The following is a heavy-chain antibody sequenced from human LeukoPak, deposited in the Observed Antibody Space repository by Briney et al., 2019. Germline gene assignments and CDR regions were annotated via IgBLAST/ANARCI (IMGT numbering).Heavy chain of an antibody. V-gene: IGHV1-8*01. CDR3: ARGGRYYYGMDV. J-gene: IGHJ6*02. D-gene: IGHD1-26*01. Sequence: ASVKFSCKASGYTFTSYDINWVRQATGQGLEWMGWMNPNSGNTGYAQKFQGRVTMTRNTSISTAYMELSSLRSEDTAAYYCARGGRYYYGMDVWGQGTTVTVSS. CDR2: MNPNSGNT. CDR1: GYTFTSYD.